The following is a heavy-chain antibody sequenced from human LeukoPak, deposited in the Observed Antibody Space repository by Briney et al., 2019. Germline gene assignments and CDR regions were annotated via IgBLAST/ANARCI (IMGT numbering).Heavy chain of an antibody. V-gene: IGHV3-23*01. D-gene: IGHD3-22*01. J-gene: IGHJ4*02. CDR2: ISGSGGCT. CDR1: GFTFSSYA. Sequence: GGSLRLSCAASGFTFSSYAMSWVRQAPGKGLEWVSAISGSGGCTYYADSVKGRFTISRDNSKNTLYLQMNSLRAEDTAVYYCAKDPAYYYDSSGYVGYWGQGTLVTVSS. CDR3: AKDPAYYYDSSGYVGY.